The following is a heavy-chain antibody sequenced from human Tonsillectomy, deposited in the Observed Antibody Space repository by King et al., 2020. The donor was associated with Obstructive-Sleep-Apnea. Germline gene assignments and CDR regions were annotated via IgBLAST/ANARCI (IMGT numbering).Heavy chain of an antibody. Sequence: VQLVESGGGVVQPGRSLRLSCAASGFTFTSYAIHWVRQAPGKVRGWVAVISYYGNNKYHVDSVQGLFTIPSDNSGNMLYLKMNSLRPEDTAVYYCARGPGGDYRISDFDYWGQGTLVTVSS. CDR2: ISYYGNNK. J-gene: IGHJ4*02. CDR3: ARGPGGDYRISDFDY. D-gene: IGHD3-3*01. CDR1: GFTFTSYA. V-gene: IGHV3-30-3*01.